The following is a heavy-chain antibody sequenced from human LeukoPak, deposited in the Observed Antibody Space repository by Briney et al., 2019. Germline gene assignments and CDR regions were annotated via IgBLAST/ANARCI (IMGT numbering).Heavy chain of an antibody. J-gene: IGHJ6*03. CDR2: IYSGGRT. Sequence: GGSLRLSCAASGFTDRSNYMGWVRQAPGKGLEGVSVIYSGGRTYYADSVKGRFTISRDNSKYTLYLQMTSLRAEDTAVYYCARGVDVEIATIRYYYYYMDVWGKGTSVTVSS. CDR3: ARGVDVEIATIRYYYYYMDV. CDR1: GFTDRSNY. D-gene: IGHD5-24*01. V-gene: IGHV3-53*01.